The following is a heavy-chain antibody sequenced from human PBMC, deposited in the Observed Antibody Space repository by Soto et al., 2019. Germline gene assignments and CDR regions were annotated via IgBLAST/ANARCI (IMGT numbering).Heavy chain of an antibody. Sequence: QDQLLQSGAEVKKPGASVTVSCKASGYSFTNYGITWVRQAPGQGLEWMGWISAFNGNTHYAQKLQGRVTMTTDASTTMAYMQLRSLRSDDTAVYYCARDRGVAPPVAGNTHYYYYMDVWGKGTTVTVSS. CDR2: ISAFNGNT. J-gene: IGHJ6*03. V-gene: IGHV1-18*01. CDR1: GYSFTNYG. CDR3: ARDRGVAPPVAGNTHYYYYMDV. D-gene: IGHD6-19*01.